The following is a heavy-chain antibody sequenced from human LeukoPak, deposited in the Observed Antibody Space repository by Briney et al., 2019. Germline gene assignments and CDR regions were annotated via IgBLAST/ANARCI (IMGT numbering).Heavy chain of an antibody. V-gene: IGHV3-13*01. Sequence: GGSLRLSCAASGFSFSNYDMHWVRQPAGKGLEWVSTVGSAGDTYYIDSVKGRFTSSRENAKNSLFLQMNRLRAGDTAVYYCARDSHRDGTDYWGQGTLVTVSS. D-gene: IGHD1-26*01. CDR2: VGSAGDT. CDR1: GFSFSNYD. J-gene: IGHJ4*02. CDR3: ARDSHRDGTDY.